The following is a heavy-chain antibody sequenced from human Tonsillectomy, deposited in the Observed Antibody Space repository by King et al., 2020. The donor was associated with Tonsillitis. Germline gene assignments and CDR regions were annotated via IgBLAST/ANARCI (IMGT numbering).Heavy chain of an antibody. D-gene: IGHD6-6*01. CDR2: ISSSGSAK. V-gene: IGHV3-11*01. CDR1: GFSFSDYY. J-gene: IGHJ3*02. CDR3: ARKADSSWSHFDI. Sequence: VQLVESGGGLVKPGGSLRLSCTASGFSFSDYYMTWIRQAPGKGLEWLSYISSSGSAKYYADSVKGRFTISRDNAMNPLYLQMNRLRADDTAVYYWARKADSSWSHFDIWGQGTMVTVSS.